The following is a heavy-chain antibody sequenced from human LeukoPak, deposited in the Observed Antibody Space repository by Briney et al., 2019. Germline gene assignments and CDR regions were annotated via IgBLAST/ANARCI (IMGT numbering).Heavy chain of an antibody. J-gene: IGHJ3*02. CDR2: ISSSGSTI. V-gene: IGHV3-11*01. Sequence: GGSLRLSCAASGFTFSDYYMSWIRQAPGKGLEWVSYISSSGSTIYYADSVKGRFTISRDNAKNSLYLQMNSLRAEDTALYYCAKDIRYDILTDDNAFDIWGQGTMVTVSS. CDR1: GFTFSDYY. CDR3: AKDIRYDILTDDNAFDI. D-gene: IGHD3-9*01.